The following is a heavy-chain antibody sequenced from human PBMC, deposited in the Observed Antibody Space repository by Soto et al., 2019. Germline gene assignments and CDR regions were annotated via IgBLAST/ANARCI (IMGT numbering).Heavy chain of an antibody. CDR3: ARVDGFCSSTSCYEVWFDP. J-gene: IGHJ5*02. CDR2: INPSGGST. CDR1: GYTFTSYY. V-gene: IGHV1-46*01. Sequence: QVQLVQSGAEVKKPGASVKVSCKASGYTFTSYYMHWVRQAPGQGLEWMGIINPSGGSTSYAQKFQGRVPMTRDTSTSTVYMGLSSLRSEDTAVYYCARVDGFCSSTSCYEVWFDPWGQGTLVTVSS. D-gene: IGHD2-2*01.